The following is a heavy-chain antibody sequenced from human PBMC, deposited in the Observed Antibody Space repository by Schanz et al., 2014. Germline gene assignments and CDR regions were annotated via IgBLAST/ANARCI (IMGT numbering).Heavy chain of an antibody. CDR3: EREHIGDLHDEY. CDR1: GFNFRNYS. J-gene: IGHJ4*02. CDR2: TRSGRTKK. V-gene: IGHV3-33*08. Sequence: LSLAASGFNFRNYSMHLVRQAPGKGLEWVAGTRSGRTKKYYGDSVKGRFTISRDKSNNSLSLQMNRLRDEETDLYYCEREHIGDLHDEYWGQGTLDDVSS.